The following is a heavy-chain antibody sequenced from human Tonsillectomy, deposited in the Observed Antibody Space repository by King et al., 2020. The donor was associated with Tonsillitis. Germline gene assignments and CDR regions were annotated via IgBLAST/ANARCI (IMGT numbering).Heavy chain of an antibody. CDR1: GFSFSSYG. CDR3: ARERLYSSAWGLDY. D-gene: IGHD6-19*01. CDR2: ISFDGSRK. V-gene: IGHV3-33*05. Sequence: VQQVESGGGVVQPGRSLSLSCAASGFSFSSYGMHWVRQAPGKGLEWVAVISFDGSRKNYADSVKGRFTISRDGSNNTLYLQMNSLRADDTAVYYCARERLYSSAWGLDYWGQGTLLSVSS. J-gene: IGHJ4*02.